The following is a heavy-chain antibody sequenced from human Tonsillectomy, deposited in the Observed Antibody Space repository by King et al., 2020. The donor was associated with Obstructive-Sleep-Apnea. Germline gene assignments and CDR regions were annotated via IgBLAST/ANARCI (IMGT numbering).Heavy chain of an antibody. CDR2: IYYSGST. J-gene: IGHJ4*02. CDR1: GGSISSSSYY. CDR3: ARGGRDYYDSSGYAY. Sequence: QLQESGPGLVKPSETLSLTCTVSGGSISSSSYYWGWIRQPPGKGLEWIGSIYYSGSTYYNPSLKSRGTISVDTSKNQFSLKLSSVTAADTAVYYCARGGRDYYDSSGYAYWGQGTLVTVSS. D-gene: IGHD3-22*01. V-gene: IGHV4-39*07.